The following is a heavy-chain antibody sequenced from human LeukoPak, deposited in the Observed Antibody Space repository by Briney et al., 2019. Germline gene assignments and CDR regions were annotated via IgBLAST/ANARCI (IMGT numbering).Heavy chain of an antibody. CDR2: INPNSGGT. CDR1: GYTFTGYY. D-gene: IGHD6-19*01. V-gene: IGHV1-2*06. Sequence: ASVKVSCKXSGYTFTGYYMHWVRQAPGQGLEWMGRINPNSGGTNYSQKFQGRVTMTRDTSISTAYMELSRLRSDDTAVYYCARDIAVAGTPTYYYYYMDVWGKGTTVTVSS. CDR3: ARDIAVAGTPTYYYYYMDV. J-gene: IGHJ6*03.